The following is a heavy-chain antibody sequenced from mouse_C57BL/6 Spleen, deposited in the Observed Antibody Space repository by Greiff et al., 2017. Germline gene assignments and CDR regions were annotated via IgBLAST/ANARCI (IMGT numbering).Heavy chain of an antibody. J-gene: IGHJ4*01. V-gene: IGHV1-69*01. CDR2: IDPSDSYT. CDR3: ARGKGGQLRLHYYAMDY. CDR1: GYTFTSYW. D-gene: IGHD3-2*02. Sequence: QVQLQQPGAELVMPGASVKLSCKASGYTFTSYWMHGVKQRPGQGLEWIGEIDPSDSYTNYNQKFKGKSTLTVDKSSSTAYMQLSSLTSEDSAVYYCARGKGGQLRLHYYAMDYWGQGTSVTVSS.